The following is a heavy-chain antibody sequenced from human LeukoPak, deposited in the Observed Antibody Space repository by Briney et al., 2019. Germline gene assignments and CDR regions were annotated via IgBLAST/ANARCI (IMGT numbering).Heavy chain of an antibody. D-gene: IGHD1-26*01. V-gene: IGHV3-21*01. Sequence: GGSLRLSCAASGFTFSSYAMSWVRQAPGKGLEWVSSISSSSSYIHYADSVKGRFTISRDNAKNSLYLQMNSLRAEDTAVYYCAGAYSGSPRAFGYWGQGTLVTVSS. J-gene: IGHJ4*02. CDR3: AGAYSGSPRAFGY. CDR1: GFTFSSYA. CDR2: ISSSSSYI.